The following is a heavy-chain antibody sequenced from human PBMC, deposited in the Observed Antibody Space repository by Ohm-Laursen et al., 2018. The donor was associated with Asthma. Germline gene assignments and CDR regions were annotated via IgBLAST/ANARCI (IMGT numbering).Heavy chain of an antibody. V-gene: IGHV4-31*03. J-gene: IGHJ4*02. Sequence: TLSLTCSVSGGSISSGGYPWSWIRQHPGKGLEWIGYIYYSGSTYYNPSLKSRVTISVDTSKNQFSLKLSSVTAADTAVYYCARGMGIVVGFDYWGQGTLVTVSS. CDR2: IYYSGST. CDR3: ARGMGIVVGFDY. D-gene: IGHD1-26*01. CDR1: GGSISSGGYP.